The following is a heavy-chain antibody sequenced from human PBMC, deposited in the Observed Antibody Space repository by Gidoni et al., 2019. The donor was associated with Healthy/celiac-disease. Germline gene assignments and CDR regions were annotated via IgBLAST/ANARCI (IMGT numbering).Heavy chain of an antibody. V-gene: IGHV4-4*02. CDR3: ARSMVQGVIDDY. D-gene: IGHD3-10*01. CDR1: GGSISSSNW. J-gene: IGHJ4*02. CDR2: IYHSGST. Sequence: VQLPESGSGLVDPSCPLSLTCAVSGGSISSSNWWSWVRQPPGKGLEWIGEIYHSGSTNYNPSLKSRVTISVDKSKNQFSLKLSSVTAADTAVYYCARSMVQGVIDDYWGQGTLVTVSS.